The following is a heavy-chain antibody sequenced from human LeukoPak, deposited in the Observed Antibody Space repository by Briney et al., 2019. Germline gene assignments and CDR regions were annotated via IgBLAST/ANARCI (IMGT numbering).Heavy chain of an antibody. CDR3: ARGSRYGSGSHFDF. V-gene: IGHV3-11*01. J-gene: IGHJ4*02. D-gene: IGHD3-10*01. CDR1: GFTFSDFY. CDR2: ISSGGSNI. Sequence: GGSLRLSCAASGFTFSDFYRGWIRQAPGKGLECVSYISSGGSNIHYADSVKGRFTISRDAAQNSLILQMTSLTAEDTAVFYCARGSRYGSGSHFDFWGQGTLVTVSS.